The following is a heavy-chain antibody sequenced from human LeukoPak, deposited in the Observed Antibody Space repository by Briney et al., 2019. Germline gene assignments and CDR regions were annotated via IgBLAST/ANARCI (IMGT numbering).Heavy chain of an antibody. J-gene: IGHJ4*02. Sequence: SETLSLTCAVSGGSISSNSYYWGWSRQPPGKGLEWIGSIYYSGSTYYNPSLKSRVTISVDTSKNQFSLKLSSVTAADTAVYYCARTRYYYNSRSYGAPYYFDYWGQGTLVTVSS. V-gene: IGHV4-39*01. CDR3: ARTRYYYNSRSYGAPYYFDY. CDR1: GGSISSNSYY. CDR2: IYYSGST. D-gene: IGHD3-10*01.